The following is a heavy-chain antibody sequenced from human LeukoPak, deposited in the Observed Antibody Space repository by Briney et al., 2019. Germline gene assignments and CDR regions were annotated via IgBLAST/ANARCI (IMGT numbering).Heavy chain of an antibody. J-gene: IGHJ5*02. Sequence: SVKVSCKASGGTFSSYAISWVRQAPGQGLEWMGGIIPIFGTANYAQKFQGRVTITTDESTSTAYMELSSLRSEDTAVYYCARGPQSKSIFGVVIIQYNWFDPWGQGTLVTVSS. CDR1: GGTFSSYA. V-gene: IGHV1-69*05. D-gene: IGHD3-3*01. CDR2: IIPIFGTA. CDR3: ARGPQSKSIFGVVIIQYNWFDP.